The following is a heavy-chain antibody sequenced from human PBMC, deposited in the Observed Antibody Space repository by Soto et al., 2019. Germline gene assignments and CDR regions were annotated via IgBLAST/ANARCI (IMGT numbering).Heavy chain of an antibody. CDR3: ARIMCGGDCYDFDY. D-gene: IGHD2-21*02. V-gene: IGHV3-33*01. CDR1: GFTFSSYG. J-gene: IGHJ4*02. CDR2: IWYDGSNK. Sequence: QVQLVESGGGVVQPGRSLRLSCEASGFTFSSYGMHWVRQAPGKGLGWVAVIWYDGSNKYYADSVKGRFTISRDNSKYTQYLQMNSLRAEDTAVYYCARIMCGGDCYDFDYWGQGTLVTVSS.